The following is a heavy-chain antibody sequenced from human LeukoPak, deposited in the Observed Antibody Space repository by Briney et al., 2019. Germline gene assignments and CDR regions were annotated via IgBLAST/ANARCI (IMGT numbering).Heavy chain of an antibody. CDR1: GGTFSSYA. V-gene: IGHV1-69*13. J-gene: IGHJ5*02. CDR3: ARGYYDSSGYLT. CDR2: IIPIFGTA. D-gene: IGHD3-22*01. Sequence: SVKVSSKASGGTFSSYAISWVRQAPGQGLEWMGGIIPIFGTANYAQKFQGRVTITADESTSTAYMELSSLRSEDTAVYYCARGYYDSSGYLTWGQGTLVTVSS.